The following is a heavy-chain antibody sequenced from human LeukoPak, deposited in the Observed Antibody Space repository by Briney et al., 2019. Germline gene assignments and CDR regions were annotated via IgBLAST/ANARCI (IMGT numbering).Heavy chain of an antibody. Sequence: GGSLRLSCAASGFTFSSYEMNWVRQAPGKGLEWVSYISSSGSTIYYADSVKGRFTISRDNAKNSLYLQMNSLRAEDTAVYYCARQYYDYVWGSYRPSYFAYWGQGTLVTVSS. V-gene: IGHV3-48*03. CDR2: ISSSGSTI. D-gene: IGHD3-16*02. J-gene: IGHJ4*02. CDR1: GFTFSSYE. CDR3: ARQYYDYVWGSYRPSYFAY.